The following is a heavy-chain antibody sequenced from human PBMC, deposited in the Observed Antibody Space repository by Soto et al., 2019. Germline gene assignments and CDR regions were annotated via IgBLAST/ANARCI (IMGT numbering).Heavy chain of an antibody. CDR1: GFSLDEYG. Sequence: ELQLVESGGGVVRPGGSLRLACVVSGFSLDEYGMSWVRQAPGKGPEWVSGMHRNGNSTGYADSVKGRFTISRDDAKNSLYLQMNSLRAEDTAFYYCARDHRWGYEYGDYGDSWGHGTLVTVSS. D-gene: IGHD4-17*01. J-gene: IGHJ5*01. CDR3: ARDHRWGYEYGDYGDS. V-gene: IGHV3-20*04. CDR2: MHRNGNST.